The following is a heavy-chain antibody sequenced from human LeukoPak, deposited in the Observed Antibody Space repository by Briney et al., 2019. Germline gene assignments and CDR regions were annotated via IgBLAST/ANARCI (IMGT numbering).Heavy chain of an antibody. Sequence: GRSLGLSCAASGFTFSSCGMHWVRQAPGKGLGWVAVISYDGSNKYYADSVKGRFTISRDNSKNTLYLQMNSLRAEDTAVYYCAKIQYSSSWYSDYWGQGTLVTVSS. J-gene: IGHJ4*02. V-gene: IGHV3-30*18. CDR3: AKIQYSSSWYSDY. CDR1: GFTFSSCG. CDR2: ISYDGSNK. D-gene: IGHD6-13*01.